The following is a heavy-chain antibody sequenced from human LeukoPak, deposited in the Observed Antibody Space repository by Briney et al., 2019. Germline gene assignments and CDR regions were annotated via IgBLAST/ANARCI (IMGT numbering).Heavy chain of an antibody. D-gene: IGHD3-22*01. Sequence: PGGSLRLSCAASGFTFSSYAMHWVRQAPGKGLEWVAVISYDGSNKYYADSVKGRFTISRDNSKNTLSLQMNSLRAEDTAVYYCARGPYYYDSSGYYLSPRFDYWGQGTLVTVSS. CDR2: ISYDGSNK. CDR3: ARGPYYYDSSGYYLSPRFDY. J-gene: IGHJ4*02. CDR1: GFTFSSYA. V-gene: IGHV3-30-3*01.